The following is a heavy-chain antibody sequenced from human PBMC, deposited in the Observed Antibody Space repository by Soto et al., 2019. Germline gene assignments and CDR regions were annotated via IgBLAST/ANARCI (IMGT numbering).Heavy chain of an antibody. D-gene: IGHD3-22*01. CDR1: GGSISSGGYY. V-gene: IGHV4-30-4*08. CDR2: IFYSGST. CDR3: ARDLDGLHDDTSGPFPRPG. J-gene: IGHJ1*01. Sequence: PSETLSLTCTVSGGSISSGGYYWSWIRHHPGKGLEWIGYIFYSGSTFYSPSLKSRVTISVDTAGNQFSLKVSSVTVADTAVYYCARDLDGLHDDTSGPFPRPGWGQGTLVTAPQ.